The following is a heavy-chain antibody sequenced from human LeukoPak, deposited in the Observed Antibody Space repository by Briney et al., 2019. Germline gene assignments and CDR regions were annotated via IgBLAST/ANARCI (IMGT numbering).Heavy chain of an antibody. V-gene: IGHV3-30*02. CDR3: ARDSYYSSSSLGFDY. Sequence: GGSLRLSCAASGFTFSTYGMHWVRQAPGKGLEWVALIRYDGSNKYYADSVKGRLTISRDNSKNTLYLQIDSLRAEDTAVYYCARDSYYSSSSLGFDYWGQGTLVTVSS. CDR2: IRYDGSNK. D-gene: IGHD6-6*01. J-gene: IGHJ4*02. CDR1: GFTFSTYG.